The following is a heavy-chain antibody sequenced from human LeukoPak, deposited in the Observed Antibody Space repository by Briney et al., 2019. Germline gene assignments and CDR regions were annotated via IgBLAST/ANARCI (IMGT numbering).Heavy chain of an antibody. D-gene: IGHD2-2*01. V-gene: IGHV3-48*01. CDR1: GFTFSSYS. CDR2: ISSSSSTI. CDR3: ARDPIGYCSSTSCSPR. Sequence: GGSLRLSCAASGFTFSSYSMNWVRQAPGKGLEWVSYISSSSSTIYYADSVKGRFTISRDNAKNSLYLQMNSLRAEDTAVYYCARDPIGYCSSTSCSPRWGQGTLVTVSS. J-gene: IGHJ4*02.